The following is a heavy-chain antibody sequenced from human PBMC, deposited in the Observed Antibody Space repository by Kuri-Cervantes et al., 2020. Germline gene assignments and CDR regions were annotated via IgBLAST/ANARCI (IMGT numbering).Heavy chain of an antibody. CDR1: GYSISSGYY. D-gene: IGHD5-12*01. V-gene: IGHV4-38-2*01. J-gene: IGHJ4*02. CDR3: ARGAYGDY. Sequence: GSLRLSCAVSGYSISSGYYWGWIRQPPGKGPEWIGSIYHSGSTYYNPSLKSRVTISVDTSKNQFSLKLSSVTAADTAVYYCARGAYGDYWGQGTLVTVSS. CDR2: IYHSGST.